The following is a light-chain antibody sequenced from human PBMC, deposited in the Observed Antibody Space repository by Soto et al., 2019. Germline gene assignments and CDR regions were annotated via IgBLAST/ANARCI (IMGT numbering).Light chain of an antibody. Sequence: QSALTQPTSVSGSPGQSIAISCSGTSSNVGGNNFVSWYQQHPGKAPKLLIYEVNQRPSGVSNRFSGSKSDNTASLTIAGLQAEDEADYYCCSYGGDRIFGGGTKLTVL. CDR1: SSNVGGNNF. V-gene: IGLV2-23*02. J-gene: IGLJ2*01. CDR3: CSYGGDRI. CDR2: EVN.